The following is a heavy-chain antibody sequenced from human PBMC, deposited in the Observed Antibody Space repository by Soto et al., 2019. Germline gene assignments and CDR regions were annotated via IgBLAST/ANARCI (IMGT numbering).Heavy chain of an antibody. CDR2: ISWNSGSI. J-gene: IGHJ4*02. D-gene: IGHD3-10*01. CDR1: GFTFDDYA. Sequence: VQLVESGGGLVQPGRSLRLSCAASGFTFDDYAMHWVRQAPGKGLEWVSGISWNSGSIGYADSVKGRFTISRDNAKNPLELQMNSLGAEDTALYYCASGGYYGSVSYSPFDYWGQGTLVTVSS. V-gene: IGHV3-9*01. CDR3: ASGGYYGSVSYSPFDY.